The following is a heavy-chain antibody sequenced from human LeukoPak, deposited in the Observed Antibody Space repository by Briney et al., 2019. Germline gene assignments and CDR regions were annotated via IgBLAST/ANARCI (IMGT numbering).Heavy chain of an antibody. D-gene: IGHD3-10*01. CDR1: GFTFSSYG. CDR3: TRGYYSCDY. Sequence: GGSLRLSCAASGFTFSSYGMHWVRQAPGKGLEWVAVISYDGSKKFYADSVKGRFTISRDNSKNTLYLQMNSLRAEDTAVYYCTRGYYSCDYWGQGTLVAVSS. J-gene: IGHJ4*02. CDR2: ISYDGSKK. V-gene: IGHV3-30*03.